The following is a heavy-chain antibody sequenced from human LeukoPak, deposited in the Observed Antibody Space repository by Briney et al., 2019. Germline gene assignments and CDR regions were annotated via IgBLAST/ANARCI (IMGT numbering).Heavy chain of an antibody. V-gene: IGHV3-53*04. CDR3: ARGGTPGYSSGRIDY. J-gene: IGHJ4*02. D-gene: IGHD6-19*01. Sequence: GGSLRLSCVASGFTVSSNYMSWVRQAPGKGLEWVSVTVKGRFTISRHNSKNTLYLQMNSLRVEDTAVYYCARGGTPGYSSGRIDYWGQGTLVTVSS. CDR1: GFTVSSNY.